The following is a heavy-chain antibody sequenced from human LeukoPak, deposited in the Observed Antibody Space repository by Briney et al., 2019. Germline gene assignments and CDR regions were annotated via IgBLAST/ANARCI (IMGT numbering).Heavy chain of an antibody. D-gene: IGHD1-1*01. V-gene: IGHV5-51*01. CDR3: ARPGERSRRDWNLDQ. J-gene: IGHJ4*02. CDR2: IFPGDSDT. CDR1: GYSFATYW. Sequence: GESLKISCKGSGYSFATYWIGWVRQMPGKGLEWMGIIFPGDSDTRYSPSFQGQVTISADKSISTAYLQWSSLKASDTAVYYCARPGERSRRDWNLDQWGQGTLVTVSS.